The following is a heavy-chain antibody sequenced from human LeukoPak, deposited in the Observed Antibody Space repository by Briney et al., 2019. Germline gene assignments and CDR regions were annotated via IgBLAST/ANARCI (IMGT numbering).Heavy chain of an antibody. V-gene: IGHV3-30*18. CDR2: ISHDGSNK. D-gene: IGHD2-2*01. Sequence: PGRSLRLSCAASGFTFSSYGIHWVRQAPGKGLEWVAVISHDGSNKYYADSVKGRFTISRDNSKNTLYLQMNSLRAEDTAVYYCAKGGVVPAAMCDGWGQGTLVTVSS. CDR1: GFTFSSYG. CDR3: AKGGVVPAAMCDG. J-gene: IGHJ4*02.